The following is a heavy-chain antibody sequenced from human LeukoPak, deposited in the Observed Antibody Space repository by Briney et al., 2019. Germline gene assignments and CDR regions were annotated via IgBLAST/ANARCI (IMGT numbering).Heavy chain of an antibody. Sequence: SVKVSCKASGGTFSSYAISWVRQAPGQGLEWMGRIIPILGIANYAQKFQGRVTITAGKSTSTAYMELSSLRSEDTAVYYCARALSGYYFDFDYWGQGTLVTVSS. J-gene: IGHJ4*02. D-gene: IGHD3-3*01. CDR1: GGTFSSYA. CDR3: ARALSGYYFDFDY. CDR2: IIPILGIA. V-gene: IGHV1-69*04.